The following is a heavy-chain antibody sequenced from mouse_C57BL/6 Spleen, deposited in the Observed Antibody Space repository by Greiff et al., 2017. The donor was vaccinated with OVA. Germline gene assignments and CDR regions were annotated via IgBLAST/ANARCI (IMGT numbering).Heavy chain of an antibody. CDR2: IDPSDSET. CDR1: GYTFTSYW. CDR3: ARETGTWFAY. J-gene: IGHJ3*01. D-gene: IGHD4-1*01. V-gene: IGHV1-52*01. Sequence: QVQLQQPGAALVRPGSSVKLSCKASGYTFTSYWMHWVKQRPIQGLEWIGNIDPSDSETHYNQKFKDKATLTVDKSSSTAYMQLSSLTSEDSAVYYCARETGTWFAYWGQGTLVTVSA.